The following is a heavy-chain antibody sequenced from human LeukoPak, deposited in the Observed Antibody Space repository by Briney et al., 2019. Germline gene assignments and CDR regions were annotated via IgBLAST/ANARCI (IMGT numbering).Heavy chain of an antibody. CDR3: ARHKTWIQLWHFDY. Sequence: SETLSLTCTVSGGSISSSSYYWGWIRQPPGKGLEWIGSIYYSGSTYYNPSLKSRVTISVDTSKNQFSLKLSSVTAADTAVYYCARHKTWIQLWHFDYWGQGTLVTVSS. D-gene: IGHD5-18*01. CDR2: IYYSGST. V-gene: IGHV4-39*01. CDR1: GGSISSSSYY. J-gene: IGHJ4*02.